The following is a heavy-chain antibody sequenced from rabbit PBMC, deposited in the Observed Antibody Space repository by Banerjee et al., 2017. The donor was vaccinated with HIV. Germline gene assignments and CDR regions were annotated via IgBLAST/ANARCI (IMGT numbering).Heavy chain of an antibody. V-gene: IGHV1S45*01. D-gene: IGHD1-1*01. Sequence: LEESGGGLVKPGGTLTLTCTGSGFSFSSNWICWVRQAPGKGLEWIACIDTNDGDTDYANWPKGRFTISKTSSTTVTLQMTSLTAADTATYFCARNYVNAFDPWGPGTLVTVS. CDR1: GFSFSSNW. CDR2: IDTNDGDT. J-gene: IGHJ2*01. CDR3: ARNYVNAFDP.